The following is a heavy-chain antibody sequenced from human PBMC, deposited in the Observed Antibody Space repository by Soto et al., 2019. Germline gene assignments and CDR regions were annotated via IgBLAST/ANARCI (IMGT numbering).Heavy chain of an antibody. V-gene: IGHV3-30-3*01. Sequence: QVQLVESGGGVVQPGRSLRLSCAASGFTFSSYAMHWVRQAPGKGLEWVAVISYDGSNKYYADSVKGRFTISRDNSKNTLYLQMNSLRAEDTDVYYCLTATGIAAAGADFDYWGQGTLVTVSS. CDR2: ISYDGSNK. J-gene: IGHJ4*02. CDR3: LTATGIAAAGADFDY. D-gene: IGHD6-13*01. CDR1: GFTFSSYA.